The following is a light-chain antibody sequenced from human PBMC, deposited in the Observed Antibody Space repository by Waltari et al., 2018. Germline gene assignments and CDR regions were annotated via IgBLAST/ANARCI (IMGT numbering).Light chain of an antibody. CDR2: EVT. CDR3: CSYAGLGIYV. CDR1: SSHVGNYNL. J-gene: IGLJ1*01. Sequence: QSGLTQPASVSGSPGPSITVSCTGTSSHVGNYNLVSWYQQYPGKAPKLMVYEVTKRTSGVSDRFSGSKSGNTASLTISGLQSEDEADYYCCSYAGLGIYVFGTGTKVTVL. V-gene: IGLV2-23*02.